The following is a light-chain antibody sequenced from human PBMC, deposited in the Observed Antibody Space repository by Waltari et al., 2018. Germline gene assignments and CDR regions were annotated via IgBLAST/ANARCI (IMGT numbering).Light chain of an antibody. Sequence: DIVMTQSPLSLSVTPGEPASISCRSSQSLLHSSGNTFLDWYLQKTGQSPQLRIYLVSNRASGVPDRFSGSGSGTDFTLKIIRVEAEDVGVYFCMQARQTPWTFDQGTKVEIK. CDR1: QSLLHSSGNTF. V-gene: IGKV2-28*01. J-gene: IGKJ1*01. CDR3: MQARQTPWT. CDR2: LVS.